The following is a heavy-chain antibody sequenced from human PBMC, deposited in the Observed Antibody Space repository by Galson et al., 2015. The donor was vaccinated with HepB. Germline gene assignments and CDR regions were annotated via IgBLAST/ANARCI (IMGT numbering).Heavy chain of an antibody. V-gene: IGHV1-18*04. CDR2: ISAYNGNT. Sequence: SVKVSCKASGYTFTSYGISWVRQAPGQGLEWMGWISAYNGNTNYAQKLQGRVTMTTDTSTSTAYMELRSLRSDDTAVYYCARVVPHYYDSSGYFWGDAFDIWGQGTMVTVSS. CDR3: ARVVPHYYDSSGYFWGDAFDI. D-gene: IGHD3-22*01. J-gene: IGHJ3*02. CDR1: GYTFTSYG.